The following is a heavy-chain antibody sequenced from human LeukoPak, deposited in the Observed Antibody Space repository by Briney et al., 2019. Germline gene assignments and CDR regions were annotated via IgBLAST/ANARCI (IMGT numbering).Heavy chain of an antibody. CDR1: GFTFSSYN. CDR3: AREPYSSARGHYYGMDV. D-gene: IGHD6-19*01. V-gene: IGHV3-48*01. CDR2: ISGSSRTI. J-gene: IGHJ6*02. Sequence: TGGSLRLSCAASGFTFSSYNINWVRQAPGKRLEWVSYISGSSRTIYYADSVKGRFTISRDNAKNSLYLQMNSLRAEDTAVYYCAREPYSSARGHYYGMDVWGQGTTVTVSS.